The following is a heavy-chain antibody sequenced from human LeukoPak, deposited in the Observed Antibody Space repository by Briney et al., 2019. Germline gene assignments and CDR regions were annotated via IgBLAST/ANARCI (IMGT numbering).Heavy chain of an antibody. V-gene: IGHV3-23*01. CDR3: AREGVVVSAAVDY. CDR2: IGASGGST. Sequence: GGSLRLSCATSGFTFSSYAMRWVRQAPGKGLEWVSGIGASGGSTYYADSVEGRFTISRDNAKNSLYLQMNSLRAEDTAVYYCAREGVVVSAAVDYWGQGTLVTVSS. D-gene: IGHD2-2*01. J-gene: IGHJ4*02. CDR1: GFTFSSYA.